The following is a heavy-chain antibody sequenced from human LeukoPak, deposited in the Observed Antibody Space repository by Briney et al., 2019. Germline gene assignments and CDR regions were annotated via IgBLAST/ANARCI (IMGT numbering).Heavy chain of an antibody. CDR2: IYTSGST. CDR3: ARDSCTGGSCYSEGLY. Sequence: SETLSLTCTVSGGSISSYYWSWIRQPAGKGLEWIGRIYTSGSTNYNPSLKSRVTMSVDTSKNQFSLKLSSVTAADTAVYYCARDSCTGGSCYSEGLYWGQGTLVTVSS. D-gene: IGHD2-15*01. J-gene: IGHJ4*02. V-gene: IGHV4-4*07. CDR1: GGSISSYY.